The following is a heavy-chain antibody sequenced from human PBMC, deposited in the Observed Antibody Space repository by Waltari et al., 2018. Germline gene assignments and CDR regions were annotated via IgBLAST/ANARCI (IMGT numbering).Heavy chain of an antibody. D-gene: IGHD3-22*01. CDR2: ISGSGDKT. J-gene: IGHJ3*02. Sequence: EVQLLESGGGLVQPGGSLRLYCAASGFNFNNYAMTWVRQAPGEGLESVSAISGSGDKTYYPGSLMGRFTISRDNSKNTLCLQMNSLRAEDAAVYYCVKKGYYDSSGYSALHIWGQGTMVTVSS. CDR3: VKKGYYDSSGYSALHI. CDR1: GFNFNNYA. V-gene: IGHV3-23*01.